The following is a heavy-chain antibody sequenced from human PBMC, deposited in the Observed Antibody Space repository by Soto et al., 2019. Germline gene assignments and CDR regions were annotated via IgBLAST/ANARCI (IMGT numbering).Heavy chain of an antibody. J-gene: IGHJ6*02. V-gene: IGHV1-69*13. CDR1: GGTFSSYA. CDR3: ARAHIVVVLVAPYYYYYGMDV. D-gene: IGHD2-2*01. CDR2: IIPIFGTA. Sequence: SVKVSCKASGGTFSSYAISWVRQAPGQGLEWMGGIIPIFGTANYAQKFQGRVTITADESTSTAYMELSSLRSEDTAVYYCARAHIVVVLVAPYYYYYGMDVCGQATTVTVSS.